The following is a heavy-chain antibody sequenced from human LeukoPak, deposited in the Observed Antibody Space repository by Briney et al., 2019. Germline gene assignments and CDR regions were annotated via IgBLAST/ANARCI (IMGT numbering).Heavy chain of an antibody. J-gene: IGHJ3*02. D-gene: IGHD5-24*01. CDR1: GGTFSSYA. CDR3: ARVRDGYNDAYDI. V-gene: IGHV1-46*01. CDR2: IKPSGTDT. Sequence: ASVKVSCKASGGTFSSYAISWVRQAPGQRLEWMGIIKPSGTDTKYAQKFQGRVFMTTDTSTSTVYMELSSLKSEDTAVYYCARVRDGYNDAYDIWGQGTMVIVSS.